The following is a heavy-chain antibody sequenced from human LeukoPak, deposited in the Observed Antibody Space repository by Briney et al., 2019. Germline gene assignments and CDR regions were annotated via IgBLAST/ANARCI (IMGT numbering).Heavy chain of an antibody. V-gene: IGHV1-69*01. Sequence: SVKVSCKASGGTFSSYAISWVRQAPGQGLEWMGGIIPIFGTANYAQKFQGRVTITADESTSAAYMELSSLRSEDTAVYYCARDTSGSYYWFDPWGQGTLVTVSS. CDR2: IIPIFGTA. CDR3: ARDTSGSYYWFDP. CDR1: GGTFSSYA. J-gene: IGHJ5*02. D-gene: IGHD1-26*01.